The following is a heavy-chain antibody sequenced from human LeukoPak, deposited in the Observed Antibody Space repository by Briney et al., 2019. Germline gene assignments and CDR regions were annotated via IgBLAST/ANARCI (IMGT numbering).Heavy chain of an antibody. J-gene: IGHJ4*02. CDR3: VHRESGIFS. Sequence: SGPTLANPTQTRTLTCNFSGFSLPTRGVGVGWIRQPPGKALECLTLIYWDDDKRYSPPLENRLTITKGTSKNQVVLTMTTMDHVDTAIYYCVHRESGIFSWGQGTLVTVSS. V-gene: IGHV2-5*02. D-gene: IGHD3-3*01. CDR1: GFSLPTRGVG. CDR2: IYWDDDK.